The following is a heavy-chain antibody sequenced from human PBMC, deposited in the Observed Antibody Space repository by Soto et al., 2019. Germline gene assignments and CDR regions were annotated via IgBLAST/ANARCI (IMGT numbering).Heavy chain of an antibody. D-gene: IGHD5-12*01. CDR3: GHSDGGYEIIYFDF. CDR2: IYYNDDR. V-gene: IGHV2-5*01. Sequence: QITLQESGPTLVKPTQTLTLTFTFSGFSFTTAGVAVGWIRQTPGGALEWLTLIYYNDDRRFSPSLKTRLTITGDTAKNQVVLSLTNVDPGYTAMYFCGHSDGGYEIIYFDFWGQGIQVTVSS. CDR1: GFSFTTAGVA. J-gene: IGHJ4*02.